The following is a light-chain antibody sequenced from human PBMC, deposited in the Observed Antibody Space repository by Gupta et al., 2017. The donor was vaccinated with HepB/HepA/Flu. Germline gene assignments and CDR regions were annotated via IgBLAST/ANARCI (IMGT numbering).Light chain of an antibody. CDR1: QSISNN. V-gene: IGKV3-15*01. CDR3: QQYSNWPMGS. Sequence: EIVMTQSPATLSVSPGKRATPSCRASQSISNNLAWYQHKPGQAPRLLIYGASTRATGVPARFSGSGYGTEFTLTITSRQSEDSAVYYCQQYSNWPMGSFGQGTXLEIK. CDR2: GAS. J-gene: IGKJ2*04.